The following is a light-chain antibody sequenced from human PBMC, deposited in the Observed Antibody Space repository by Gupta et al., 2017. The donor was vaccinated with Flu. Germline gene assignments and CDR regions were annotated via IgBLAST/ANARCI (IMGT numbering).Light chain of an antibody. CDR3: QTWGAGIVV. CDR1: SGHRNHA. Sequence: QLVLTQSPSASASLGASVKLTCILSSGHRNHAIAWHQQQPEKGPRFLMKLNSDGSHSQGDGIPDRFSGSSSGAGRYLIISRLQSEDEADYYCQTWGAGIVVFGGGTKVTVL. J-gene: IGLJ2*01. V-gene: IGLV4-69*01. CDR2: LNSDGSH.